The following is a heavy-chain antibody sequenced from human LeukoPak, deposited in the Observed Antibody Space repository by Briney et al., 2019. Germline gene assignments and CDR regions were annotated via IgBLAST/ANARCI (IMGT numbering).Heavy chain of an antibody. Sequence: GGSLRLSCAASGFTFSSYAMHWVRQAPGKGLEWVALIPYDGSNKYYADSVKGRFTVSRDNSKNTLYLQMNSLRAGDTAVYYCARLLICLAELFNYYYYYMDVWGKGTTVTVSS. CDR2: IPYDGSNK. CDR3: ARLLICLAELFNYYYYYMDV. J-gene: IGHJ6*03. CDR1: GFTFSSYA. D-gene: IGHD3-10*01. V-gene: IGHV3-30*04.